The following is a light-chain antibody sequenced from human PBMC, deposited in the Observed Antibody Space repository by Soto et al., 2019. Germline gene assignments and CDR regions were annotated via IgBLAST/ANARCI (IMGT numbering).Light chain of an antibody. CDR2: GAS. CDR3: LQDYSYPLT. J-gene: IGKJ4*01. V-gene: IGKV1-6*01. CDR1: QVIRND. Sequence: AIQMTQSPSSLAASVGDRVTISFRASQVIRNDLGWYQQRPGKAPRLLIYGASGLQAGVPSRFSGGGSGTDFTLTITSLQPEDFATYYCLQDYSYPLTFGGGTKVEIK.